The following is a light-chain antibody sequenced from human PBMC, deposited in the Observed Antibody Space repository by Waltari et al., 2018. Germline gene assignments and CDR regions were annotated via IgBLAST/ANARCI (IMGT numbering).Light chain of an antibody. V-gene: IGLV2-14*01. CDR1: SSDIGGYNY. Sequence: QSALTQPASVSGSPGQSITISCTGTSSDIGGYNYVSWYQQFPGKAPKIMIYEVSNRPSGVSNRFSGSKPGNTASLTISGLQAEDEADYYCCSYTSSGTYVFGTGTKVTVL. CDR3: CSYTSSGTYV. J-gene: IGLJ1*01. CDR2: EVS.